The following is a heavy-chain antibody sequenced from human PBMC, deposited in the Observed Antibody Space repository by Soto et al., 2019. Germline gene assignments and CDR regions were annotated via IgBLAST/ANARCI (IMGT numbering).Heavy chain of an antibody. J-gene: IGHJ6*02. V-gene: IGHV3-49*04. CDR3: NREVGVRVGADYDYYGMDV. Sequence: GGSLRLSCTASGFTFGDYAMSWVRQAPVPWLEWVGFIRSKAYGGTTESAASVKGRFTISREDSKSISYLQMNSLQPEDTAVYYCNREVGVRVGADYDYYGMDVWGQGTTGTGSS. CDR1: GFTFGDYA. D-gene: IGHD1-26*01. CDR2: IRSKAYGGTT.